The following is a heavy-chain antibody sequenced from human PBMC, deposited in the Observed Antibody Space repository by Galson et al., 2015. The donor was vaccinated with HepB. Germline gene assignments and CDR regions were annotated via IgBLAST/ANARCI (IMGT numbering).Heavy chain of an antibody. J-gene: IGHJ4*02. CDR1: GFTFSNAW. CDR3: SNYGWNGYFDY. D-gene: IGHD4-17*01. V-gene: IGHV3-15*01. CDR2: IKSKTDGGTT. Sequence: SLRLSCAASGFTFSNAWMSWVRQAPGKGLEWVGRIKSKTDGGTTDYAAPVKGRFTISRDDSKNTVYLQMNSLKTEDTAVYYCSNYGWNGYFDYWGQGTLVTVSS.